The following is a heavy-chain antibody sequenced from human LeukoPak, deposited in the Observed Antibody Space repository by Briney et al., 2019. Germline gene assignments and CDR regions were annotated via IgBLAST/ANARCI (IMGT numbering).Heavy chain of an antibody. V-gene: IGHV1-18*01. J-gene: IGHJ6*03. CDR1: GYTFTSYG. D-gene: IGHD5-12*01. CDR2: ISAYNGNT. CDR3: ARGIPSGYDYSDYYYYYMDV. Sequence: ASVKVSCKASGYTFTSYGISWVRQAPGQGLEWMGWISAYNGNTNYAQKLQGRVTVTTDTSTSTAYMELRSLRSDDTAVYYCARGIPSGYDYSDYYYYYMDVWGKGTTVTISS.